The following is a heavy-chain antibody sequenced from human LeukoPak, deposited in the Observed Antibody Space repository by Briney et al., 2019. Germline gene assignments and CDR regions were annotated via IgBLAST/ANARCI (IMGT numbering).Heavy chain of an antibody. CDR2: TNKDGSEK. CDR3: VRDGNDGLNDWEY. Sequence: QPGGSLRLSCEASGFIFTDYWMTWARQAPGKGLEWVANTNKDGSEKWYVDSVKGRFTISRDNAKNSLYLQMNSLKAGDTAQYYCVRDGNDGLNDWEYWGQGALVTVSS. J-gene: IGHJ1*01. V-gene: IGHV3-7*03. D-gene: IGHD1-1*01. CDR1: GFIFTDYW.